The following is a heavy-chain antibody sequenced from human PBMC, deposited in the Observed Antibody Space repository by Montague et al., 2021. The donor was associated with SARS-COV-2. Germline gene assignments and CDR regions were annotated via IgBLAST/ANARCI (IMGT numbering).Heavy chain of an antibody. D-gene: IGHD2-15*01. CDR2: IYNGGTT. J-gene: IGHJ4*02. CDR1: GDSIRNSDYS. CDR3: ATRTRYPQNDFGF. Sequence: SETLSLTCTVSGDSIRNSDYSWGWVRQPPGKGLEWSGNIYNGGTTSYNPSPKSRATIFVDTSKNQFSLKLTSVTAADTDVYYCATRTRYPQNDFGFWGQGTLVTVSS. V-gene: IGHV4-39*01.